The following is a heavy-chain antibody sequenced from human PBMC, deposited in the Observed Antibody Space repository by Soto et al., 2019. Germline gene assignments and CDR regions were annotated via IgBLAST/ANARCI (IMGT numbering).Heavy chain of an antibody. CDR1: GFSLSTSGVG. CDR3: AHIGGGDCYSCYYYGMDV. J-gene: IGHJ6*02. D-gene: IGHD2-21*02. CDR2: IYWDDDK. Sequence: QITLKESGPTLVKPTQTLTLTCTFSGFSLSTSGVGVGWIRQPPGKALEWLALIYWDDDKRYSPSLKSRLTITTDTSKNQVVLTMTNMDPVDTATYYCAHIGGGDCYSCYYYGMDVWGQGTTVTVSS. V-gene: IGHV2-5*02.